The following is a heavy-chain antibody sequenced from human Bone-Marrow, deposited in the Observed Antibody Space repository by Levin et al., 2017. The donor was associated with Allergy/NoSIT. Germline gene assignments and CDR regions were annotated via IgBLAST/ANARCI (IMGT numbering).Heavy chain of an antibody. CDR3: ARGVVRGVIITYNWFDP. Sequence: ASVKVSCAASGFTFSSYWMHWVRQAPGKGLVWVSRINSDGSSTSYADSVKGRFTISRDNAKNTLYLQMNSLRAEDTAVYYCARGVVRGVIITYNWFDPWGQGTLVTVSS. J-gene: IGHJ5*02. CDR1: GFTFSSYW. CDR2: INSDGSST. D-gene: IGHD3-10*01. V-gene: IGHV3-74*01.